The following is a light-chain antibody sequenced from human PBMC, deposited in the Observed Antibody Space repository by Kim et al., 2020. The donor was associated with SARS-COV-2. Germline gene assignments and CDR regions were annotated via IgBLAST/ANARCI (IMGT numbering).Light chain of an antibody. V-gene: IGKV1-16*02. CDR3: QQYYSVPYT. Sequence: ASVGDRVTIPCRASRDIFTHVAWFQHKPGKAPKPLIYAASILQSGGPAKFSGSGSGTDFSLTISSLQPEDFGTYYCQQYYSVPYTFGGGTKVDIK. CDR1: RDIFTH. J-gene: IGKJ4*01. CDR2: AAS.